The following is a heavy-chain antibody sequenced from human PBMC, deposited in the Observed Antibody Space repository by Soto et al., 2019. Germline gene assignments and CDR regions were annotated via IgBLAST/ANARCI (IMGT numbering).Heavy chain of an antibody. D-gene: IGHD6-25*01. Sequence: QVQLVESGGGVVQPGRSLRLSCAASGFTFSSYGMHWVRQAAGKGLAWVAVISYDGSNKYYADSVKGRFTISRDNSKNTLYLQMNSLRAEDTAVYYCAKDLLRPGRAYGMDVWGQGTTVTVSS. J-gene: IGHJ6*02. CDR2: ISYDGSNK. V-gene: IGHV3-30*18. CDR1: GFTFSSYG. CDR3: AKDLLRPGRAYGMDV.